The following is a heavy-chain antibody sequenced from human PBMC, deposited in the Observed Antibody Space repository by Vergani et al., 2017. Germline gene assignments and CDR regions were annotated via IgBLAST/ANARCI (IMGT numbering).Heavy chain of an antibody. D-gene: IGHD1-1*01. CDR2: IYPADSDT. Sequence: EVALVQSGPEMRKPGESLKISCKGSEYSFGNYWIGWVRQMPGKGLEWMGIIYPADSDTRYSPSFQGQVTISADKSISTAFLQWESLKASDTALYYCARHTTYTDSWGQGTLVTVSS. CDR3: ARHTTYTDS. J-gene: IGHJ4*02. CDR1: EYSFGNYW. V-gene: IGHV5-51*01.